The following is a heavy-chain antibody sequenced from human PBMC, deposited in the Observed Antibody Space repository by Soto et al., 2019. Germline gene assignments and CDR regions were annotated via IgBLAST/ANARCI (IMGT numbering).Heavy chain of an antibody. J-gene: IGHJ4*02. CDR3: AKDLTRYFDY. CDR2: ISYDGSNK. Sequence: GGSLRLSCAASGFTFSSYGMHRVRRAPGKGLEWVAVISYDGSNKYYADSVKGRFTISRDNSKNTLYLQMNSLRAEDTAVYYCAKDLTRYFDYWRQGTLDPVSS. CDR1: GFTFSSYG. V-gene: IGHV3-30*18.